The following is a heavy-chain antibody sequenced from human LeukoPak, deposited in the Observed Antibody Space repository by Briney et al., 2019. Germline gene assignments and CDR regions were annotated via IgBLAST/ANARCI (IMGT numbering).Heavy chain of an antibody. D-gene: IGHD7-27*01. J-gene: IGHJ5*02. CDR2: IYRSGIT. Sequence: SETLSLTCTVSGGSVSAYYWNWIRQPPGKGLEWIGFIYRSGITSYNPSLKSRVTISIDTSKNDFSLNLTSVTAADTAVYYCAGAPSDWGATNWFDPWGHGTLVTVSS. V-gene: IGHV4-59*02. CDR3: AGAPSDWGATNWFDP. CDR1: GGSVSAYY.